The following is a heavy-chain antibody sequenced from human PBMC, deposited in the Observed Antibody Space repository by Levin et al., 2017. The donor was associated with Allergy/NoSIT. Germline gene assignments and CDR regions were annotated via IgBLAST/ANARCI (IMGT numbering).Heavy chain of an antibody. CDR3: AKGTDIVVVVAATGDAFDI. V-gene: IGHV3-23*01. Sequence: AGGSLRLSCAASGFTFSSYAMSWVRQAPGKGLEWVSAISGSGGSTYYADSVKGRFTISRDNSKNTLYLQMNSLRAEDTAVYYCAKGTDIVVVVAATGDAFDIWGQGTMVTVSS. J-gene: IGHJ3*02. D-gene: IGHD2-15*01. CDR1: GFTFSSYA. CDR2: ISGSGGST.